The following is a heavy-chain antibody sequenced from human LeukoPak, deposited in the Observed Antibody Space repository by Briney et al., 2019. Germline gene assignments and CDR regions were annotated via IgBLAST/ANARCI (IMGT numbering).Heavy chain of an antibody. CDR3: PKGVYYYDSSAYYYTYYFDY. D-gene: IGHD3-22*01. CDR1: GFPFSSHA. Sequence: GVSLRLSCAASGFPFSSHAMMWVRQAPGKGLEWVSAISGSGGTTYFSDSVKGRLTISRDNSKNTLYLHMNTLRAEDTGLDHCPKGVYYYDSSAYYYTYYFDYWGQGNLVTVSS. J-gene: IGHJ4*02. CDR2: ISGSGGTT. V-gene: IGHV3-23*01.